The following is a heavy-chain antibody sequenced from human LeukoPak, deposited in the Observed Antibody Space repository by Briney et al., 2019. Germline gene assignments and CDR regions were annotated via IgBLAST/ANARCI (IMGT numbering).Heavy chain of an antibody. CDR3: ARGLKWSPFYYYYYGMDV. CDR1: GGSFSGYY. V-gene: IGHV4-34*01. D-gene: IGHD2-15*01. J-gene: IGHJ6*02. CDR2: INHSGST. Sequence: SETLSLTCAVYGGSFSGYYWSWIRQPPGKGLEWIGEINHSGSTNYNPSLKSRVTISVDTSKNQFSLKLSSVTAADTAVYYCARGLKWSPFYYYYYGMDVWGQGTTVTVSS.